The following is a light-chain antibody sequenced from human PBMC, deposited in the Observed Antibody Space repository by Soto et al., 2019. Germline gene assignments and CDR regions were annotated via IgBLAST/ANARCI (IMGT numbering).Light chain of an antibody. V-gene: IGLV2-11*01. Sequence: QSALAQPRSVSGSPGQSVTISCTGTSSDVGGYNYVSWYQQHPGKAPKLMIYDVSKRPSGVPDRFSGSKSGNTASLTISGLQAEDEADYYCCSYAGSYTLMFGGGTK. J-gene: IGLJ3*02. CDR3: CSYAGSYTLM. CDR2: DVS. CDR1: SSDVGGYNY.